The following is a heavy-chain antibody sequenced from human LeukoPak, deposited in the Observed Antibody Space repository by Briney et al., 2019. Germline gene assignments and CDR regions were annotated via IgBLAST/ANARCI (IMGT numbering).Heavy chain of an antibody. V-gene: IGHV1-2*02. Sequence: ASVTVSCQPSGYSLTGYYMHWVRQPPGHGLEWVGWIKPNSGGTNYAQTFQRRVTITRNTSISTAYMELSSLRSEDTAVYYCARERYNWNDPPRTNWFDPWGQGTLVIVSS. CDR1: GYSLTGYY. CDR2: IKPNSGGT. D-gene: IGHD1-1*01. CDR3: ARERYNWNDPPRTNWFDP. J-gene: IGHJ5*02.